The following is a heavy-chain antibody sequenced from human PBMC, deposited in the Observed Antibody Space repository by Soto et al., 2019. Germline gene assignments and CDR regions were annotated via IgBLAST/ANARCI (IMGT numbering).Heavy chain of an antibody. V-gene: IGHV3-30*03. CDR2: MSFDGNHQ. CDR3: ASCERFPRVGVDYYALDV. D-gene: IGHD3-3*01. J-gene: IGHJ6*02. CDR1: GFTINRND. Sequence: QVHLVESGGGVVQPGGSLRLSCAASGFTINRNDMYWVRQAPGEGLEWVAVMSFDGNHQHYADSVKGRFTISRDNSKNTLSLEMNSLRRDDTAVYYCASCERFPRVGVDYYALDVWGQGTTVIVSS.